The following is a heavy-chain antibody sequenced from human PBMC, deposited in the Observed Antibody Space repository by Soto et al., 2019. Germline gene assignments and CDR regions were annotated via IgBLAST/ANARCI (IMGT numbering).Heavy chain of an antibody. Sequence: QVQLVQSGAEVKKPGALVKVSCKASGYTFTSYGINWVRQAPGQGLEWLGWISAYDGYTNYAQILQGRVSMTTDTSTKTAYMELRSLRSDDTAMYYCARGGFYDSSGARNYYYYGMNVWGQGTTVTVSS. D-gene: IGHD3-22*01. J-gene: IGHJ6*02. CDR2: ISAYDGYT. CDR1: GYTFTSYG. CDR3: ARGGFYDSSGARNYYYYGMNV. V-gene: IGHV1-18*01.